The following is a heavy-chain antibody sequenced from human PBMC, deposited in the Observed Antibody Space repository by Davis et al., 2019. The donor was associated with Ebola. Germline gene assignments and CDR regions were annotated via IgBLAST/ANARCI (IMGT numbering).Heavy chain of an antibody. CDR3: ARDLGIAVAGTGDY. D-gene: IGHD6-19*01. V-gene: IGHV1-46*02. J-gene: IGHJ4*02. CDR1: GYTFNTKY. CDR2: VNPNDGTT. Sequence: ASVKVSCKASGYTFNTKYMNWVRQAPGQGLEWMGVVNPNDGTTTYAQKFQGRVTITADKSTSTAYMELSSLRSEDTAVYYCARDLGIAVAGTGDYWGQGTLVTVSS.